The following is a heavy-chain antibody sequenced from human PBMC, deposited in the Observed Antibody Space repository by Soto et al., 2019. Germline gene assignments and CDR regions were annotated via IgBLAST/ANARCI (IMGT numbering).Heavy chain of an antibody. D-gene: IGHD2-15*01. CDR1: GYTFTNYG. J-gene: IGHJ3*02. CDR3: ARKTVVGAFDI. CDR2: IIPIFGTA. V-gene: IGHV1-69*13. Sequence: ASVKVSCKASGYTFTNYGISWVRQAPGQGLEWMGGIIPIFGTANYAQKFQGRVTITADESTSTAYMELSSLRPEDTAVYYCARKTVVGAFDIWGQGTMVTVSS.